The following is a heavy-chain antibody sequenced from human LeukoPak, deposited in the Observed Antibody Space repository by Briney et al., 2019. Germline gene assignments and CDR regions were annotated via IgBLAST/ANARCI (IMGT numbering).Heavy chain of an antibody. CDR2: IYHSGNT. CDR1: GYSISSGYS. Sequence: SETLSLTCTVSGYSISSGYSWGWVRQPPGKGLECIGTIYHSGNTYYNPSLKSRVTISVDTSKNQFSLKLKSVTAADTAVYYCARAEGGGYYDFWSGTYFFDYWGQGTLVTVSS. V-gene: IGHV4-38-2*02. D-gene: IGHD3-3*01. CDR3: ARAEGGGYYDFWSGTYFFDY. J-gene: IGHJ4*02.